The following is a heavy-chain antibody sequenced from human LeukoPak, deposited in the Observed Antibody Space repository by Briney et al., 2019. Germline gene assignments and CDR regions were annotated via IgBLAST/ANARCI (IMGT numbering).Heavy chain of an antibody. D-gene: IGHD5-12*01. V-gene: IGHV4-39*01. Sequence: SETLSHTCTASGGSISSDSYYWGWIRHPPGKGLGWLWCIYSSGGTYYNPSLTSGATILVDTSRNQCSLKLSSVTAADTAVYYCARLIAGYGEPSLDYWGQGTLVTVSS. CDR3: ARLIAGYGEPSLDY. J-gene: IGHJ4*02. CDR2: IYSSGGT. CDR1: GGSISSDSYY.